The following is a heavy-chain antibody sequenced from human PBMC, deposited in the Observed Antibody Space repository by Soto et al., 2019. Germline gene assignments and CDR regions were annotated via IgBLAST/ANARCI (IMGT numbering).Heavy chain of an antibody. Sequence: GGSLRLSCAASGFTFSAFWMDWVRQVPGKGLEWVANINPDGNEKHYVGSVQGRFIISRDNAKNSLYLHMSSLTAEDSALYYCSRSLDSWGQGTRVTVSS. CDR1: GFTFSAFW. J-gene: IGHJ4*02. CDR3: SRSLDS. CDR2: INPDGNEK. V-gene: IGHV3-7*01.